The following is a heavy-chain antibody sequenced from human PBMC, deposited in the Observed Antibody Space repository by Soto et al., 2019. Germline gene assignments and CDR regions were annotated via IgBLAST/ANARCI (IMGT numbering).Heavy chain of an antibody. D-gene: IGHD3-22*01. J-gene: IGHJ4*02. V-gene: IGHV3-9*02. CDR3: AKALDYDSSGYYYFDY. Sequence: EVQLVESGGGLVQSGRSLRLSCAASGFTSDDYAMHWVRQAPGKGLEWVSSISWNSGSIAYADSVKGRFTISRDNAKNSLFLQMSSLRPEDTALYYCAKALDYDSSGYYYFDYWGQGTLVTVSS. CDR1: GFTSDDYA. CDR2: ISWNSGSI.